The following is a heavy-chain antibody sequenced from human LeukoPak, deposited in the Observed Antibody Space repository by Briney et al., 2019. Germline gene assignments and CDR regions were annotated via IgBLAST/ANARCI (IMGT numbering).Heavy chain of an antibody. CDR1: GFTFSSYG. CDR3: ARVDSSSWYGLWYYYMDV. CDR2: IKQDGSEK. Sequence: PGGSLRLSCAASGFTFSSYGMHWVRQAPGKGLEWVANIKQDGSEKYYVDSVKGRFSISRDNAKNSLYLQMNSLSTEDTAVYYCARVDSSSWYGLWYYYMDVWGKGTTVTISS. J-gene: IGHJ6*03. D-gene: IGHD6-13*01. V-gene: IGHV3-7*01.